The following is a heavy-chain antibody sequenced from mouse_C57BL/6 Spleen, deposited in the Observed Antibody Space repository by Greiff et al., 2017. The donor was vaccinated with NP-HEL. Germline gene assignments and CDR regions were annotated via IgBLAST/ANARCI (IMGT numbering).Heavy chain of an antibody. D-gene: IGHD3-3*01. J-gene: IGHJ2*01. CDR3: ARRAWGDY. V-gene: IGHV1-50*01. CDR1: GYTFTSYW. Sequence: QVQLQQPGAELVKPGASVKLSCKASGYTFTSYWMQWVKQRPGQGLEWIGEIDPSDSYTNYNQKFKGKATLTVDTSSSTAYMQLSSLTSEDSAVYYCARRAWGDYWGQGTTLTVSS. CDR2: IDPSDSYT.